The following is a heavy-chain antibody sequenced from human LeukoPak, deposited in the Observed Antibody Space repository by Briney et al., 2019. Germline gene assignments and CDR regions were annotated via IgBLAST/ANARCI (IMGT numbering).Heavy chain of an antibody. D-gene: IGHD6-13*01. Sequence: PGGSLRLSCAASGFTVSSNYMSWVRQAPGKGLEWVSVIYSGGSTYYADSVKGRFTISRDNSKNTLYLQMNSLRAEDTAVYYCARGSSRGFGAFDIWGQGTVVTVSS. V-gene: IGHV3-66*01. CDR3: ARGSSRGFGAFDI. J-gene: IGHJ3*02. CDR2: IYSGGST. CDR1: GFTVSSNY.